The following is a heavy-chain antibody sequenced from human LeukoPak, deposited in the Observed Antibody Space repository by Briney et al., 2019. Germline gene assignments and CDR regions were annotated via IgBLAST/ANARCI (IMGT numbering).Heavy chain of an antibody. J-gene: IGHJ3*02. CDR3: ARARSWWGIRRHDAFDI. Sequence: GGSLRLSCAASGFTFSSYWMSWVRQAPGKGLEWVANIKQDGSEKYYVDSVKGRFTISRDNAKNSLYLQMNSLRAEDTAVYYCARARSWWGIRRHDAFDIWGQGTMVTVSS. D-gene: IGHD6-13*01. V-gene: IGHV3-7*01. CDR1: GFTFSSYW. CDR2: IKQDGSEK.